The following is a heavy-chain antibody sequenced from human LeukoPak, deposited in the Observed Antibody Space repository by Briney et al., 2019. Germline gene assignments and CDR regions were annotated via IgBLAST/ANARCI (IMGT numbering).Heavy chain of an antibody. V-gene: IGHV4-59*01. CDR2: IYDSGTT. D-gene: IGHD5-12*01. Sequence: SETLSLTCTVSGGSISSYYWNWIRQSPGKGLEWIGYIYDSGTTNYNPSLKSRVTISEDTSKNQFSMRLSSVTAADTAVYYCARLGVVATINNYFDYWGQGTLVTVSS. J-gene: IGHJ4*02. CDR3: ARLGVVATINNYFDY. CDR1: GGSISSYY.